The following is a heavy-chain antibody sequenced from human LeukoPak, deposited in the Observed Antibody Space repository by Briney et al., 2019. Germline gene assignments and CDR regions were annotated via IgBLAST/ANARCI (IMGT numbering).Heavy chain of an antibody. CDR2: ISHSGST. D-gene: IGHD2-15*01. CDR3: AASALRFCTGGSCYSGPLDY. CDR1: GGSFSSYY. Sequence: SETLSLTCAVYGGSFSSYYWSWIRQPPGKGLGWVGEISHSGSTNYNPSLESRVSISVDTSQNHFSLKLSSVTAADTAVYYCAASALRFCTGGSCYSGPLDYWGQGNLVTVSS. J-gene: IGHJ4*02. V-gene: IGHV4-34*01.